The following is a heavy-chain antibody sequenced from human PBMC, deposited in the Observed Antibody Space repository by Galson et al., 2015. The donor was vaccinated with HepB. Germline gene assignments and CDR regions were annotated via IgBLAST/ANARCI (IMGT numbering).Heavy chain of an antibody. CDR1: GGTFSSYA. Sequence: SVKVSCKASGGTFSSYAISWVRQAPGQGLEWMGRIIPILGIANYAQKFQGRVTITADKSTSTAYMELSSLRSEDTAVYYCASGTPDNWNDAADWFDPWGQGTLVTVSS. CDR3: ASGTPDNWNDAADWFDP. D-gene: IGHD1-1*01. V-gene: IGHV1-69*04. CDR2: IIPILGIA. J-gene: IGHJ5*02.